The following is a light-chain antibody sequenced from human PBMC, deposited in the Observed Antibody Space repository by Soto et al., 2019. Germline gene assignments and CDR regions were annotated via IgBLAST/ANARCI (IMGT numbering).Light chain of an antibody. V-gene: IGKV1-13*02. J-gene: IGKJ1*01. CDR3: QQYKVYVWT. Sequence: AIQLTQSPSSLSASVGDRVTITCRASQGIRNYLAWYQQKPGKAPKLLISDVSSLERGVPSRFSGSGSATEFTLTISGLQSDDFATYYCQQYKVYVWTFGQGTKV. CDR2: DVS. CDR1: QGIRNY.